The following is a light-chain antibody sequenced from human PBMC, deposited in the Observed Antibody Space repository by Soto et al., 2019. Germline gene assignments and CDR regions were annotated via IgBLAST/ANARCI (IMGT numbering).Light chain of an antibody. V-gene: IGKV2-30*01. Sequence: DVVMTQSPLSLPVTLGQPASISCRSSQSLVYSDGNTYLTWFQQRPGQCPRRLIYQVSTRDSGVPDSFSGSGSGTDFTLKISRVEAEDVGVYYSRQASHWPWTFGQGSKVEIK. J-gene: IGKJ1*01. CDR3: RQASHWPWT. CDR1: QSLVYSDGNTY. CDR2: QVS.